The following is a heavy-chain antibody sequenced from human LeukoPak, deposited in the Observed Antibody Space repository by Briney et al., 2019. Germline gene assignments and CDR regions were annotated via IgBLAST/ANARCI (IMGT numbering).Heavy chain of an antibody. D-gene: IGHD5-24*01. V-gene: IGHV3-11*01. J-gene: IGHJ4*02. CDR2: ISTSATTI. Sequence: PGGSLRLSCAASGFTLSDYYMSWIRLAPGKGLEWVSYISTSATTIYYADSVKGRFTISRDNAKNSLYLQMNSLRAEDTAVYYCARVFRDGYNLLGPNLDYWGQGTLVTVSS. CDR3: ARVFRDGYNLLGPNLDY. CDR1: GFTLSDYY.